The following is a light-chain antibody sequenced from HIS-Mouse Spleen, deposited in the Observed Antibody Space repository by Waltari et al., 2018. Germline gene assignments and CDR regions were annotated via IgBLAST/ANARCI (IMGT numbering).Light chain of an antibody. V-gene: IGLV3-25*03. CDR2: KDS. CDR1: ALPKQY. CDR3: QSADSSGTYVV. J-gene: IGLJ2*01. Sequence: SYELTQPPSVSVSPGQTARITCPGNALPKQYAYWSQQKPGQAPVLVIYKDSERPSGIPERFSGSSSGTTVTLTISGVQAEDEADYYCQSADSSGTYVVFGGGTKLTVL.